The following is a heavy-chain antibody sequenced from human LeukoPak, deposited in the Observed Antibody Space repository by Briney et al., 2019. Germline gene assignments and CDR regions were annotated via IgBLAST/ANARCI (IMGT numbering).Heavy chain of an antibody. CDR3: ARTDSSGYGPKYYFDY. D-gene: IGHD3-22*01. V-gene: IGHV4-39*07. J-gene: IGHJ4*02. CDR2: IYSSGST. CDR1: GASISSGSNY. Sequence: PSETLSLTCSVSGASISSGSNYWGWIRQPPGKTLEWIGSIYSSGSTYYNSSLQSRVIIIIDTPKNHFSLTLSSVTAADTAVYYCARTDSSGYGPKYYFDYWGQGTLVTVSS.